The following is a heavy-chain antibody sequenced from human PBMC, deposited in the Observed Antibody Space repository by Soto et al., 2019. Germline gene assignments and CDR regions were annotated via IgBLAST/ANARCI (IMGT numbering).Heavy chain of an antibody. Sequence: SETLSLTCTVSGGSISSSSYYWGWIRQPPGKGLEWIGSISYSGGTNYNPSLKSRVTMSLDKSKSQFSLKLTSVTAADSAVYFCARLEGLATISYYFDFWGPGALVTVSS. CDR1: GGSISSSSYY. J-gene: IGHJ4*02. D-gene: IGHD3-9*01. CDR2: ISYSGGT. V-gene: IGHV4-39*01. CDR3: ARLEGLATISYYFDF.